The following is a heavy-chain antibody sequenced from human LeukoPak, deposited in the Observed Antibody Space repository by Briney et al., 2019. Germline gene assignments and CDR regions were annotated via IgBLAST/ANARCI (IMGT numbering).Heavy chain of an antibody. CDR1: GYTLTGYY. V-gene: IGHV1-2*02. CDR3: ARGPYCTNGVCYNGDFDY. Sequence: GASVKVSCKASGYTLTGYYMHWVRQAPGQGLEWMGWINPNSGGTNYAQKFQGRVTMTRDTPISTAYMELSRLRSDDTAVYYCARGPYCTNGVCYNGDFDYWGQGTLVTVSS. D-gene: IGHD2-8*01. J-gene: IGHJ4*02. CDR2: INPNSGGT.